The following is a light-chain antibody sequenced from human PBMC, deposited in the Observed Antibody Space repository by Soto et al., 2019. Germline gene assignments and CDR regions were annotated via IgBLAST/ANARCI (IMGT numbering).Light chain of an antibody. Sequence: EIVMTQSPATLSVSPGERATLSCRASQSVSSNLAWYQQEPGQAPRLLIYGASTRATGIPAGFSGSGSGTEFTLTISSLQSEDFAVYYCQQYNNWPRTFGQGTKV. CDR3: QQYNNWPRT. J-gene: IGKJ1*01. V-gene: IGKV3-15*01. CDR1: QSVSSN. CDR2: GAS.